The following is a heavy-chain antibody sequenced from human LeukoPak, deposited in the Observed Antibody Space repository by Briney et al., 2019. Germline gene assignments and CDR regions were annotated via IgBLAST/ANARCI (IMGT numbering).Heavy chain of an antibody. D-gene: IGHD6-13*01. V-gene: IGHV3-30-3*01. J-gene: IGHJ5*02. CDR2: ISYDGSNK. CDR1: GFTFSSYA. Sequence: PGGSLRLSCAASGFTFSSYAMHWVRRAPGKGLEWVARISYDGSNKYYADSVKGRFTISRDNSKNTLYLQMNSLRAEDTAVYYCARDSSSWYWLDPWGQGTLVTVSS. CDR3: ARDSSSWYWLDP.